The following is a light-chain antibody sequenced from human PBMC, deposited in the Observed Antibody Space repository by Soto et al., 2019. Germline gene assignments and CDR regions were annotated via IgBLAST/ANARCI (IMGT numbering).Light chain of an antibody. CDR1: QDITNY. J-gene: IGKJ4*01. Sequence: IQMTQSPSSLSASVGDRVTITCQASQDITNYLNWYQQKPGKAPKLLIYDASNLETGVPSRFSGSGSGTDFTFTISSLQHEDIATYYCQHYDNVPLTFGGGTKVDIK. CDR2: DAS. V-gene: IGKV1-33*01. CDR3: QHYDNVPLT.